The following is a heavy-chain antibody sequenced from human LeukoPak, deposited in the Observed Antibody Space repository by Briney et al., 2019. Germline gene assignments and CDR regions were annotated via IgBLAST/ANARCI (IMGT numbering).Heavy chain of an antibody. CDR2: INPNSGGT. CDR3: AREPAHYYGSGSYRFDY. V-gene: IGHV1-2*04. CDR1: GYTFTGYY. D-gene: IGHD3-10*01. Sequence: ASVKVSCKASGYTFTGYYMHWVRQAPGQGLEWMGWINPNSGGTNYAQKFQGWVTMTRDTSISTAYMELSRLRSDDTVVYYCAREPAHYYGSGSYRFDYWGQGTLVTVSS. J-gene: IGHJ4*02.